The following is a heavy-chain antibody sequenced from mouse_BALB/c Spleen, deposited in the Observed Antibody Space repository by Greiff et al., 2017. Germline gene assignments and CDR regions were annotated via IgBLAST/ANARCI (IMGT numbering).Heavy chain of an antibody. D-gene: IGHD3-1*01. CDR2: IVPENGNT. Sequence: VQLQQSGAELVRPGALVKLSCKASGFNITDYYMHWVKQRPEQGLEWIGWIVPENGNTIYDPKFQGKASITADTSSNTAYLQLSSLTSEDTAVYYCAGSGYPFAYWGQGTLVTVSA. CDR1: GFNITDYY. J-gene: IGHJ3*01. V-gene: IGHV14-1*02. CDR3: AGSGYPFAY.